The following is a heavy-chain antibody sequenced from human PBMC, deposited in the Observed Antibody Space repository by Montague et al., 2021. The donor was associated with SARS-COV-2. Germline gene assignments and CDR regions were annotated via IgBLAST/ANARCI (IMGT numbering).Heavy chain of an antibody. CDR2: ST. D-gene: IGHD6-19*01. CDR3: ARIHSSGWAYFFDY. J-gene: IGHJ4*02. V-gene: IGHV4-59*01. Sequence: STNYNPSLRFRLTLSVDTSSNQFSLKLNSLTSADTSVYYCARIHSSGWAYFFDYWGQGTRVSVS.